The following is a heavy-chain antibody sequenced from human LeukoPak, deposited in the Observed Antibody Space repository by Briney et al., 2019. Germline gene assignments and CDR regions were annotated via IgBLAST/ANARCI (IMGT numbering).Heavy chain of an antibody. CDR2: IRSKTYRGTT. V-gene: IGHV3-49*04. D-gene: IGHD3-10*01. J-gene: IGHJ3*02. Sequence: GRSLRLSCAPSGFTFGDFAINWVRQAPGKGLEWVGFIRSKTYRGTTEYAAYVKGRFTISRDDSNSIAYLQMNSLKTEDTALYYCTRDQGYYPDTGAFDIWGQGTMVTVSS. CDR3: TRDQGYYPDTGAFDI. CDR1: GFTFGDFA.